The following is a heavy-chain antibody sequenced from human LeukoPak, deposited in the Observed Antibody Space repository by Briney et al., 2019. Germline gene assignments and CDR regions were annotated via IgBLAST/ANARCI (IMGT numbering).Heavy chain of an antibody. Sequence: GGSLRLSCAAFGFTFSTYNMNWVRQAPGKGLEWLSFITDTGGVQYADSVKGRFTISRDNAKKSLYLQMNSLRAEDTAVYYCARDPDFWSGYYKVAWFDPWGQGTPVTVSS. J-gene: IGHJ5*02. CDR3: ARDPDFWSGYYKVAWFDP. CDR2: ITDTGGV. V-gene: IGHV3-48*01. CDR1: GFTFSTYN. D-gene: IGHD3-3*01.